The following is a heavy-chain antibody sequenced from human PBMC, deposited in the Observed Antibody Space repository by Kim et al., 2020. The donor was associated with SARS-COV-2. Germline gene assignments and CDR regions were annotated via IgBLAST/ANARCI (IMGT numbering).Heavy chain of an antibody. CDR3: ARDRTYSSSPNHYGMDV. Sequence: KSRVTISVDTSKNQFSLKLSSVTAADTAVYYCARDRTYSSSPNHYGMDVWGQGTTVTVSS. J-gene: IGHJ6*02. D-gene: IGHD6-6*01. V-gene: IGHV4-31*02.